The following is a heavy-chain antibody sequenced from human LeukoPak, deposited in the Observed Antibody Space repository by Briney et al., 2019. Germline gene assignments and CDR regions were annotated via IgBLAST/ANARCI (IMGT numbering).Heavy chain of an antibody. Sequence: GGSLRLSCAASGFTFSSYAMSWVRQAPGKGLEWVSAISGSGGSTYYADTVKGRFTISRDNSKKTLYLQMNSLRAEDTAVYYCAKAQPTVGAKLYYFDYWGQGTLVTVSS. CDR3: AKAQPTVGAKLYYFDY. CDR1: GFTFSSYA. D-gene: IGHD1-26*01. CDR2: ISGSGGST. J-gene: IGHJ4*02. V-gene: IGHV3-23*01.